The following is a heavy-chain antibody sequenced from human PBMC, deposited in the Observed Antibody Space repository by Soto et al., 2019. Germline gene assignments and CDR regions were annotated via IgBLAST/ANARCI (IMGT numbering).Heavy chain of an antibody. CDR1: GGSISSYY. Sequence: SETLSLTCTVSGGSISSYYWSWIRQPAGKGLEWIGRIYTSGSTNYNPPLKSRVTMSVDTSKNQFSLKLSSVTAADTAVYYCARENTMVRGVIIRYYYGMDVWGQGTTVTVSS. V-gene: IGHV4-4*07. CDR2: IYTSGST. J-gene: IGHJ6*02. CDR3: ARENTMVRGVIIRYYYGMDV. D-gene: IGHD3-10*01.